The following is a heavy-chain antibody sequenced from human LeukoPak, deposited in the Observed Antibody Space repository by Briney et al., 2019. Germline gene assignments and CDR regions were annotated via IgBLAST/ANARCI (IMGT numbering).Heavy chain of an antibody. Sequence: ASVKVSCKASGGTFSSYAISWVRQAPGQGLEWMGGIIPIFGTANYAQKFQGRVTITTDESTSTAYMELSSLRSEDTAVYYCARTTDYCSSTSCPNWFDPWGQGTLVTVSS. J-gene: IGHJ5*02. V-gene: IGHV1-69*05. CDR2: IIPIFGTA. CDR1: GGTFSSYA. CDR3: ARTTDYCSSTSCPNWFDP. D-gene: IGHD2-2*01.